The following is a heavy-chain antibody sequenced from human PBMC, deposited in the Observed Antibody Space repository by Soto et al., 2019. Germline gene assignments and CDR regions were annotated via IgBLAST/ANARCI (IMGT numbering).Heavy chain of an antibody. D-gene: IGHD6-13*01. CDR1: GGSFSGYY. V-gene: IGHV4-34*01. J-gene: IGHJ6*02. Sequence: PSETLSLTCAVSGGSFSGYYWSWIRQPPGKGLEWIGEINHSGSTNYKPSLKSRVTISVDTSKNQFSLKLSSVTAADTAVYYCARGCEEVAAAGYYYYGMDVWGQGTTVTGSS. CDR3: ARGCEEVAAAGYYYYGMDV. CDR2: INHSGST.